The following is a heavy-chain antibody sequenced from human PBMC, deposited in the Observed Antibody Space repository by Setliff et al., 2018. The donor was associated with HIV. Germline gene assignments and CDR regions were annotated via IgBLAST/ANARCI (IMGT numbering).Heavy chain of an antibody. CDR2: ISGSGGST. V-gene: IGHV3-23*01. CDR3: AKDGISGGAYPPYYFDY. D-gene: IGHD2-15*01. CDR1: GFTFNNDA. J-gene: IGHJ4*01. Sequence: PGGSLRLSCAASGFTFNNDAMSWVRQAPGKGLEWVSVISGSGGSTFYADSVKGRFTISRDNSKNTLYLLMNGLRVEDTAVYYCAKDGISGGAYPPYYFDYWGHGTLVTVSS.